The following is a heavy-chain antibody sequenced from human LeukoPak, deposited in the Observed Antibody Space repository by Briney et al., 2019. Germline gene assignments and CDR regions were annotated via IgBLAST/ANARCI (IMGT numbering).Heavy chain of an antibody. D-gene: IGHD2-8*01. CDR3: ARGPIVLMVYAIYEGAFDY. V-gene: IGHV4-34*01. CDR1: GGSFSGYY. CDR2: INHSGST. Sequence: PSETLSLTCAVYGGSFSGYYWSWIRQPPGKGLEWIGEINHSGSTNYNPSLKSRVTISVDTSKNQFSLKLSSVTAADTAVYYCARGPIVLMVYAIYEGAFDYWGQGTLVTVSS. J-gene: IGHJ4*02.